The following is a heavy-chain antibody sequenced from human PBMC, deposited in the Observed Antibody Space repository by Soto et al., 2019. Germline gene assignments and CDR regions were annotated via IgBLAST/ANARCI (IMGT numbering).Heavy chain of an antibody. J-gene: IGHJ6*02. CDR2: IYPGDSDT. CDR3: ARHIINFRYYYYAMDV. Sequence: RGESLKISCKGSGYTFTDYWIGWVRQLPGKGLEWMGIIYPGDSDTRYSPSFQGHVTITVDKSTNTAYLQWNTLRASDTAMYYCARHIINFRYYYYAMDVWGQGTTVTVSS. V-gene: IGHV5-51*01. CDR1: GYTFTDYW.